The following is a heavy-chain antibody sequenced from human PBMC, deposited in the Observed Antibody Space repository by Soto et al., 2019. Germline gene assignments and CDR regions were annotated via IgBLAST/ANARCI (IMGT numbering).Heavy chain of an antibody. Sequence: ASGKVSCKASGYTFTSYGISWVRQAPGQGLEWMGWISAYNGNTNYAQKLQGRVTMTTDTSTSTAYMELRSLRSDDTAVYYCAKEKISPSCCNWFDPWGQGTLVTVSS. CDR1: GYTFTSYG. V-gene: IGHV1-18*01. CDR2: ISAYNGNT. CDR3: AKEKISPSCCNWFDP. J-gene: IGHJ5*02. D-gene: IGHD2-2*01.